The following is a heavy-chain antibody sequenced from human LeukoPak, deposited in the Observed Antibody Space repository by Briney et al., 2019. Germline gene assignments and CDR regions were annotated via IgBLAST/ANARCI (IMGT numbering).Heavy chain of an antibody. J-gene: IGHJ5*02. V-gene: IGHV4-59*01. Sequence: SESLSLTCTVSGGSISSYDWSWIRLPPGKGLEWIGYIYYSGSTNYNPSLKSRGTISVDTSKNQFSLKLSSVTAADTAVYYCARGGGYCSSTSCYQDWFDPWGQGTLVTVS. CDR3: ARGGGYCSSTSCYQDWFDP. CDR1: GGSISSYD. D-gene: IGHD2-2*01. CDR2: IYYSGST.